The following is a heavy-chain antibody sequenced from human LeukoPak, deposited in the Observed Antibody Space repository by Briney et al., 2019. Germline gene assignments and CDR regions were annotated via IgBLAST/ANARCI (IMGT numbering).Heavy chain of an antibody. CDR1: GFTFSSYG. D-gene: IGHD3-16*01. CDR3: ARVPYTPTRLAFDI. J-gene: IGHJ3*02. Sequence: GRSLRLSCAASGFTFSSYGMHWVRQAPGKGLEWVAVISYDGSNKYYADSVKGRFTISRDNSKNTLYLQMNSLRAEDTAVYYCARVPYTPTRLAFDIWGQGTMVTVSS. V-gene: IGHV3-30*03. CDR2: ISYDGSNK.